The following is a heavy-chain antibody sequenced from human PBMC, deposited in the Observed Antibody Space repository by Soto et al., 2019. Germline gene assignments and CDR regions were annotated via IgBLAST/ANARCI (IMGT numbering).Heavy chain of an antibody. CDR1: GYTFTTYY. J-gene: IGHJ4*02. V-gene: IGHV1-46*01. D-gene: IGHD3-10*01. CDR2: ISPDGGRT. CDR3: ATRDPGHY. Sequence: QVQLVQSGAEVKKPGASVKVSCKASGYTFTTYYMHWVRQAPGQGLEWMGIISPDGGRTSYAEKSQCTVTMTRATPTGTVYLERGSMRSEDTAVYYCATRDPGHYGGQGTLVIVSS.